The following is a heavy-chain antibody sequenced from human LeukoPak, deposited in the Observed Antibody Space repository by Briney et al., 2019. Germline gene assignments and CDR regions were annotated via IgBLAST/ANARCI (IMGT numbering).Heavy chain of an antibody. Sequence: PAGSLRLSCAASGFTFSSYWMHWVRQAPGKGLVWVSRINSDGSSTSYADSVKGRFTISRDNAKNTLYLQMNSLRVEDTAVYYCERDQREYYDSSGPWGQGTLVTVSS. D-gene: IGHD3-22*01. J-gene: IGHJ5*02. CDR3: ERDQREYYDSSGP. V-gene: IGHV3-74*01. CDR1: GFTFSSYW. CDR2: INSDGSST.